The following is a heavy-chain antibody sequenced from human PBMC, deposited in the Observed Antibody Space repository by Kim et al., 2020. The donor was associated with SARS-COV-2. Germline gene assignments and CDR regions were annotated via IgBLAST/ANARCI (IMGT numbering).Heavy chain of an antibody. CDR2: IYYSGST. J-gene: IGHJ6*02. D-gene: IGHD1-26*01. CDR1: GGSVSSGSYY. V-gene: IGHV4-61*01. CDR3: ARDPSGGYQDYYYGMDV. Sequence: SETLSLTCTVSGGSVSSGSYYWSWIRQPPGKGLDWIGYIYYSGSTNSNPSLKSRVTISVDTSKNQFSLKLSSVTAADTAVYYCARDPSGGYQDYYYGMDVWGQGTTVTVSS.